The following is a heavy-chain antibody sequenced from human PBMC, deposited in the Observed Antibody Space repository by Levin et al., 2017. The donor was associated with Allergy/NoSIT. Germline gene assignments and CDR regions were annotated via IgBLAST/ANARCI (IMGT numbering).Heavy chain of an antibody. Sequence: GASVKVSCKASGGTFSSYAISWVRQAPGQGLEWMGGIIPIFGTANYAQKFQGRVTITADKSTSTAYMELSSLRSEDTAVYYCANQGRGALEWLVANWFDPWGQGTLVTVSS. D-gene: IGHD3-3*01. CDR2: IIPIFGTA. CDR1: GGTFSSYA. CDR3: ANQGRGALEWLVANWFDP. V-gene: IGHV1-69*06. J-gene: IGHJ5*02.